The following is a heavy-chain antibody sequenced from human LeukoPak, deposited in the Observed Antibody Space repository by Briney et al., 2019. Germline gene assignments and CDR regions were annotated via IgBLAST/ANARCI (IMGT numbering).Heavy chain of an antibody. Sequence: GGSLRLSCAASGFTFSSYEMNWVRQAPGKGLEWVSYISSSGSTIYYADSVKGRFTISRDNAKNSLYLQMNSLRAEDTAVYYCARDRDSSGWYLWFDPWGQGTLVTVSS. V-gene: IGHV3-48*03. CDR3: ARDRDSSGWYLWFDP. J-gene: IGHJ5*02. CDR1: GFTFSSYE. D-gene: IGHD6-19*01. CDR2: ISSSGSTI.